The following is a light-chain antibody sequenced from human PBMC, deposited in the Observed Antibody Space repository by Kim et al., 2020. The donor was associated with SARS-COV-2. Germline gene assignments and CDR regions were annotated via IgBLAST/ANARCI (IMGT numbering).Light chain of an antibody. J-gene: IGKJ4*01. CDR2: AAS. V-gene: IGKV1-27*01. CDR3: LKYNSAPLS. Sequence: AGGMDRVPIPCRASQGISNYVAWYQQKPGKVPKLLIYAASTLQSGVPSRFSGSGSGTDFTLTISSLQPEDVASYYCLKYNSAPLSFGGGTKVYIK. CDR1: QGISNY.